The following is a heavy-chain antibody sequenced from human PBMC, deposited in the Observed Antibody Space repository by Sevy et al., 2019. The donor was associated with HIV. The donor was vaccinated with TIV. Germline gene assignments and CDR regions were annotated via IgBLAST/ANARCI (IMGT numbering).Heavy chain of an antibody. Sequence: GGSLRLSCAASGFTFTNYWMHWVRQAPGKGLVWVSRVDNDGSGTNYADSVKGRFTISRDNAKNTVYLQMKSLRAEDTAVYYCTRDMYGIDYWGQGTLVTVSS. CDR1: GFTFTNYW. J-gene: IGHJ4*02. D-gene: IGHD2-8*01. V-gene: IGHV3-74*01. CDR2: VDNDGSGT. CDR3: TRDMYGIDY.